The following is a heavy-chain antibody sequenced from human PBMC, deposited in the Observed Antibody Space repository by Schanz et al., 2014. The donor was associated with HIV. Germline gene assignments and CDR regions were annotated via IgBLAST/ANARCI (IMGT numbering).Heavy chain of an antibody. J-gene: IGHJ4*02. CDR3: XXXXXXYCSGGSCPYGRYYFDY. V-gene: IGHV1-2*02. Sequence: QVQLVQSGAEMKKPGASVRVSCKASGYTFTGYYMHWVRQAPGQGLEWMGWINPNSGGTNYAQKFQGRVTMTRDTSISTAYMXXXXXRSDDTAVYYXXXXXXXYCSGGSCPYGRYYFDYWGQGTLVTVSS. D-gene: IGHD2-15*01. CDR2: INPNSGGT. CDR1: GYTFTGYY.